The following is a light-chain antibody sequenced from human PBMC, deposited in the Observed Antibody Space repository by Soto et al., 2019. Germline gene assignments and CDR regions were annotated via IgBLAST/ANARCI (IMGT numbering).Light chain of an antibody. V-gene: IGKV1-5*01. CDR1: QSISDW. CDR2: DAS. CDR3: QQYGNSTIT. Sequence: DIQMTQSPSTLSASVGDRVTITCRASQSISDWLAWYQQKAGKAPELLISDASTLATGVPSRFSGSGSGTDFTLTISRLETEDFAVYYCQQYGNSTITFGQGTRLEIK. J-gene: IGKJ5*01.